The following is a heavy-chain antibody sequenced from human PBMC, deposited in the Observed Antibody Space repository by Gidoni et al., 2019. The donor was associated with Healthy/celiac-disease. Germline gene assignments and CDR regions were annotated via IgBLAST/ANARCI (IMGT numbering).Heavy chain of an antibody. CDR1: GFTFSAYY. D-gene: IGHD4-17*01. CDR3: ARDADYGDRPKSTYYYYGMDV. Sequence: QVQLVESGGGLVKPGGSLRLSCAASGFTFSAYYMSWLRQAPGKGLGWVSYISSSSSYTNYADSVKGRFTISRDNAKNSLYLQMNSLRAEDTAVYYCARDADYGDRPKSTYYYYGMDVWGQGTTVTVSS. CDR2: ISSSSSYT. V-gene: IGHV3-11*06. J-gene: IGHJ6*02.